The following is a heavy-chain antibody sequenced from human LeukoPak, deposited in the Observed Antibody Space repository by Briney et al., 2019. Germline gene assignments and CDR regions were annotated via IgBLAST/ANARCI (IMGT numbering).Heavy chain of an antibody. CDR3: ARPRHGGSYQGDNWFDP. Sequence: SETLSLTCTVSGGSISSSSYYWGWIRQPPWKGLEWIGSIYYSGSTYYNPSLKSRVTISVDTSKNQFSLKLSSVTAADTAVYYCARPRHGGSYQGDNWFDPWGQGILVTVSS. V-gene: IGHV4-39*07. CDR2: IYYSGST. D-gene: IGHD1-26*01. J-gene: IGHJ5*02. CDR1: GGSISSSSYY.